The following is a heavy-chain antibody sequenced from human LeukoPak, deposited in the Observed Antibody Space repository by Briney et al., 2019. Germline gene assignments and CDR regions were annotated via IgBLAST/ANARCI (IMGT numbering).Heavy chain of an antibody. CDR3: ARGRIFGARYYYYYGMDV. CDR1: GGSFSGYY. V-gene: IGHV4-34*01. J-gene: IGHJ6*02. Sequence: PSETLSLTGAVYGGSFSGYYWSWIRQPPGKGLEWIGEINHSGSTNYNPSLKSRVTISVDTSKNQFSLKLSSVTAADTAVYYCARGRIFGARYYYYYGMDVWGQGTTVTVSS. D-gene: IGHD3-3*01. CDR2: INHSGST.